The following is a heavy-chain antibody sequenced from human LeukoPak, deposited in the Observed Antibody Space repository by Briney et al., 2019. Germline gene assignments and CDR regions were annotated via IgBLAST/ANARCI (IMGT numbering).Heavy chain of an antibody. CDR2: ISPTGSTT. D-gene: IGHD3-3*01. J-gene: IGHJ3*02. CDR1: GFSFSGHW. V-gene: IGHV3-74*01. Sequence: GGSLRLSCTASGFSFSGHWMHWARQLPGKGLVWVSRISPTGSTTSYADSVKGRFTISRDNSKNTLYLQMNSLRAEDMAVYYCAKGMTYYDFWSGYYDLHDAFDIWGQGTMVTVSS. CDR3: AKGMTYYDFWSGYYDLHDAFDI.